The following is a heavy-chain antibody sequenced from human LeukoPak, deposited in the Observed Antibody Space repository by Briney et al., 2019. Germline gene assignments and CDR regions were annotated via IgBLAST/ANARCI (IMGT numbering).Heavy chain of an antibody. CDR2: ISSSSSYK. J-gene: IGHJ4*02. V-gene: IGHV3-21*01. D-gene: IGHD3-10*01. Sequence: GGSLRLSCAASGFTFSSYSMNRVRQAPGKGLEWVSSISSSSSYKYYADSVKGRFTISRDNAKNSLYLQMNSLRAEDTAVYYCARDLDYYGSGSYPVNFDYWGQGTLVTVSS. CDR3: ARDLDYYGSGSYPVNFDY. CDR1: GFTFSSYS.